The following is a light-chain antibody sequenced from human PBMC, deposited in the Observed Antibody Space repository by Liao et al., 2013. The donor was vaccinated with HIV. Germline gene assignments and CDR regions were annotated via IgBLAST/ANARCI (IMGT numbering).Light chain of an antibody. Sequence: SYVLAQPPSVSVAPGETARITCGGNNIGSKSVQWYQQKPGQAPVLVIYYDSDRPSGIPERFSGSNSGNTATLTISRVEAGDEADYYCQVWDSSSDRPWVFGGGTKLTVL. CDR2: YDS. CDR1: NIGSKS. CDR3: QVWDSSSDRPWV. J-gene: IGLJ3*02. V-gene: IGLV3-21*04.